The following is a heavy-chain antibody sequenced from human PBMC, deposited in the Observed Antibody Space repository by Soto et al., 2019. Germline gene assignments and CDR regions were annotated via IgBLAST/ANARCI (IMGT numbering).Heavy chain of an antibody. Sequence: EVQLLESGGGLVQPGGSLRLSCAASGFTFDNYGMSWVRQAPGKGLEWIGAITGAGGSTYNADSVKGRFTISRDNSKKPVYLQVDSLRVEDTAVYYCAKGHSDSFGNYDYFGMDVWGQGTTVTVSS. J-gene: IGHJ6*02. D-gene: IGHD4-4*01. CDR3: AKGHSDSFGNYDYFGMDV. CDR1: GFTFDNYG. V-gene: IGHV3-23*01. CDR2: ITGAGGST.